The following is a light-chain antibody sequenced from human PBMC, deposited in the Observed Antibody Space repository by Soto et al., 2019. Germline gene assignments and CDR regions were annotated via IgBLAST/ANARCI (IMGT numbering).Light chain of an antibody. CDR3: QAWDCSTSV. J-gene: IGLJ2*01. CDR1: KLGDKY. Sequence: SYELTQPPSVSVSPGQTASITCSGDKLGDKYACWYHQKPCQYPVLVIYKDSKRPSGIPERFSGSNSGNTATLTISGTQAMDETDYYCQAWDCSTSVFGRGTKLTVL. CDR2: KDS. V-gene: IGLV3-1*01.